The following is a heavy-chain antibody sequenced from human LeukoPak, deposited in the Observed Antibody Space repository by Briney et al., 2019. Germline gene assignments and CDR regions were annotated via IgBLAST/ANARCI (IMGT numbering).Heavy chain of an antibody. D-gene: IGHD3-10*01. V-gene: IGHV3-21*01. CDR2: IDTSGSYI. J-gene: IGHJ3*02. CDR3: ARGRSITLLRGVAMSDGFDI. Sequence: GGSLRLSCTASGFTFASYGMNWVRQAPGKGLEWVSFIDTSGSYIYYGDSLKGRVTISRDNAKNSLYLQMNGLRAEDTAVYYCARGRSITLLRGVAMSDGFDIWGQGAMVTVSS. CDR1: GFTFASYG.